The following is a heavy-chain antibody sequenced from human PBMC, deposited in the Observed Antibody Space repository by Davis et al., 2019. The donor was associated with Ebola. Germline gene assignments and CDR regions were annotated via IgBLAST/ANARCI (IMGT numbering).Heavy chain of an antibody. J-gene: IGHJ4*02. CDR2: IYYSGST. V-gene: IGHV4-61*05. D-gene: IGHD2-2*01. CDR3: ARHQYCSSTSCYLVLDY. CDR1: GGSISSSSYY. Sequence: GSLRLSCTVSGGSISSSSYYWGWIRQPPGKGLEWIGYIYYSGSTNYNPSLKSRVTISVDTSKNQFSLKLSSVTAADTAVYYCARHQYCSSTSCYLVLDYWGQGTLVTVSS.